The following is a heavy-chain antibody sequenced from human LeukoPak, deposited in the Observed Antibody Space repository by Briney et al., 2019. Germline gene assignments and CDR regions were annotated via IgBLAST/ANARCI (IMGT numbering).Heavy chain of an antibody. CDR1: GFTFSRYS. J-gene: IGHJ4*02. D-gene: IGHD1-26*01. Sequence: PGGSLRLSCAASGFTFSRYSMNWVRQAPGKGLEWVAVISYDGSNKYYADSVKGRFTISRDNSKNTLYLQMNSLRAEDTAVYYCARAPIVGAINHWGQGTLVTVSS. V-gene: IGHV3-30*03. CDR2: ISYDGSNK. CDR3: ARAPIVGAINH.